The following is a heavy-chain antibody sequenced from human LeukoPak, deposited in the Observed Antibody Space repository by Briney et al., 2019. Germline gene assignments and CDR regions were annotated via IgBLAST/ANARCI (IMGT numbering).Heavy chain of an antibody. Sequence: SETLSLTCTVSGGSIDRYYWSWIRQPPGKGLEWIGYIFYSGSTNYNPSLRSRVTISVDTSNNLFSLKLSSVTAADTAVYYCARHPSAAASLDYWGQGTLVTVSS. CDR1: GGSIDRYY. D-gene: IGHD2-15*01. CDR3: ARHPSAAASLDY. V-gene: IGHV4-59*08. CDR2: IFYSGST. J-gene: IGHJ4*02.